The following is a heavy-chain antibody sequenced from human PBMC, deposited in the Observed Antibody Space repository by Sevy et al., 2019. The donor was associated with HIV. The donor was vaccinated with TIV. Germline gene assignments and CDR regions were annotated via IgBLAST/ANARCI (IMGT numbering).Heavy chain of an antibody. V-gene: IGHV4-59*01. CDR1: GDSISGYY. CDR3: VRTSPYFYYGMDV. J-gene: IGHJ6*02. D-gene: IGHD4-17*01. CDR2: FYYSGST. Sequence: SETLSLTCTVSGDSISGYYWSWIRQPPGKGLEWIGYFYYSGSTNYNPSLKGQVSISVDTSKNQVSLKLSSVTAADTAVYFCVRTSPYFYYGMDVWGQGTPVTVSS.